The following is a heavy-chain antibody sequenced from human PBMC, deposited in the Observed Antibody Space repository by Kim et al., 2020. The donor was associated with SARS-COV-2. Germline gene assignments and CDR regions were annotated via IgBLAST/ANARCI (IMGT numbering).Heavy chain of an antibody. J-gene: IGHJ4*02. CDR3: ARDFGRIQLWFFADY. CDR1: GFTFSDYY. V-gene: IGHV3-11*05. D-gene: IGHD5-18*01. Sequence: GGSLRLSCAASGFTFSDYYMSWIRQAPGKGLEWVSYISSSSSYTNYADSVKGRFTISRDNAKNSLYLQMNSLRAEDTAVYYCARDFGRIQLWFFADYWGQGTLVTVSS. CDR2: ISSSSSYT.